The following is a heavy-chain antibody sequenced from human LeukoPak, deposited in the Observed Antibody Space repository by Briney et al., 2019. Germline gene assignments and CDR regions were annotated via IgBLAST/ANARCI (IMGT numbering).Heavy chain of an antibody. D-gene: IGHD3-9*01. J-gene: IGHJ6*03. CDR3: ARAASRYPRRAGPYMDV. CDR1: GYTFTSYD. CDR2: MNPNSGNT. V-gene: IGHV1-8*01. Sequence: GASVKGSCKASGYTFTSYDINWVRQATGQGLEWMGWMNPNSGNTGYAQKFQGRVTMTRNTSISTAYMELSSLRSEDTAVYYCARAASRYPRRAGPYMDVWGKGTTVTVSS.